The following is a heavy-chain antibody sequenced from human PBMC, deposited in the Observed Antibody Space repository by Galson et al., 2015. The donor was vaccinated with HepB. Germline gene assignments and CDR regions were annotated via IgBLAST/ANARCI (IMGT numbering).Heavy chain of an antibody. Sequence: SLRLSCAASGFPFSSFAMSWVRQAPGKGLGWVSTICGRSLTIHYADSVKGRLTISRDNSKNTLFLQMDSLRAEDTAVYFCAKQENYYGSGTSSPQNHWGQGTLVTVSS. CDR1: GFPFSSFA. J-gene: IGHJ5*02. D-gene: IGHD3-10*01. CDR2: ICGRSLTI. CDR3: AKQENYYGSGTSSPQNH. V-gene: IGHV3-23*01.